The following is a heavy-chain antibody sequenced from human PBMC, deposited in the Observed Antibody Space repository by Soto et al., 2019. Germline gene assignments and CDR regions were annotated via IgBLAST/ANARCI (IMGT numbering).Heavy chain of an antibody. CDR3: ASRIYCSGGSCYSDYYYYMDV. V-gene: IGHV3-66*01. CDR1: GFTVSSNY. D-gene: IGHD2-15*01. J-gene: IGHJ6*03. CDR2: IYSGGST. Sequence: GGSLRLSCAASGFTVSSNYMSWVRQAPGNGLDWVSVIYSGGSTYYADSVKGRFTISRDNSKSTLYLQMNSLRAEDTAVYYCASRIYCSGGSCYSDYYYYMDVWGKGTTVTVSS.